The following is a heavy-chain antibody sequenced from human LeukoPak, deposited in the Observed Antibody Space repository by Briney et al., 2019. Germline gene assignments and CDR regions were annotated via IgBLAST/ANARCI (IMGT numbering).Heavy chain of an antibody. CDR3: ARGLSLYYYDSSGYYYFDY. V-gene: IGHV3-21*01. J-gene: IGHJ4*02. CDR2: ISSSSSYI. Sequence: GGSLRLSCAASGFTFSSYSMNWVRQAPGKGLEWVSSISSSSSYIYYADSVKGRFTISRDNAKNSLYLQMNSLRAEDTAVYYCARGLSLYYYDSSGYYYFDYWGQGTLVTVSS. D-gene: IGHD3-22*01. CDR1: GFTFSSYS.